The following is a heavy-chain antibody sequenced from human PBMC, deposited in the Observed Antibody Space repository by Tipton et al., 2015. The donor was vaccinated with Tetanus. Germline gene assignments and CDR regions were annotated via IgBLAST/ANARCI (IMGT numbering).Heavy chain of an antibody. V-gene: IGHV4-61*08. D-gene: IGHD2-8*02. Sequence: TLSLTCTVSGDSVRSGGYYWSWIRQPPGKELEWIGYIDYSGSTNYNPSLKSRVTISMDRSENQISLKMTSVTAADTAVYYCAGVTAQRTELYFEHWGQGTQVTVSS. CDR1: GDSVRSGGYY. J-gene: IGHJ1*01. CDR3: AGVTAQRTELYFEH. CDR2: IDYSGST.